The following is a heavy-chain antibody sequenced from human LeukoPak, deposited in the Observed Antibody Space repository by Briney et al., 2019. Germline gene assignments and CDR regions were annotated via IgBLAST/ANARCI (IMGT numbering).Heavy chain of an antibody. Sequence: ASVKVSCKASGYTFTGYYMHWVRRAPGQGLEWMGWINPNSGGTNYAQKFQGRVTMTRDTSISTAYMELSRLRSDDTAVYYCAREPSTPYYYGSGSPLDYWGQGTLVTVSS. J-gene: IGHJ4*02. V-gene: IGHV1-2*02. CDR3: AREPSTPYYYGSGSPLDY. D-gene: IGHD3-10*01. CDR1: GYTFTGYY. CDR2: INPNSGGT.